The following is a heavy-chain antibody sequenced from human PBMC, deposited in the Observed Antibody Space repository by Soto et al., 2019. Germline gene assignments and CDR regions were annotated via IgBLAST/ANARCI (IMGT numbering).Heavy chain of an antibody. CDR2: IYSGGST. CDR1: GFTVSSNY. J-gene: IGHJ5*02. Sequence: EVQLVESGGGLIPPGGSLRLSCAASGFTVSSNYMSWVRQAPGKGLEWVSVIYSGGSTYYADSVKGRFTISRDNSKNTLYLKMTRLRAEDRVVDYWACDVHPPYTSRFASGWFDPWGQGTLVTVSS. CDR3: ACDVHPPYTSRFASGWFDP. D-gene: IGHD1-20*01. V-gene: IGHV3-53*01.